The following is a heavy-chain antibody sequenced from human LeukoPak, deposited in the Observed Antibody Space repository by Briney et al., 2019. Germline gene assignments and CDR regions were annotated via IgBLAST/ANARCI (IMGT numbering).Heavy chain of an antibody. J-gene: IGHJ5*02. Sequence: SETLSLTCTVSGDSISSYYWSWIRQPPGKGLEWIGYIYYSGSTNYNPSLKSRVTISVDTSKNQFSLKLRSVTAADTAVYYCARVTSRLGWFDPWGQGTLVTVSS. CDR1: GDSISSYY. V-gene: IGHV4-59*08. CDR3: ARVTSRLGWFDP. D-gene: IGHD1-14*01. CDR2: IYYSGST.